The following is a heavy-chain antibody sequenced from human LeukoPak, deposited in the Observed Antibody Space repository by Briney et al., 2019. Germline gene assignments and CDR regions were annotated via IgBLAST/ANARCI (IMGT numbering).Heavy chain of an antibody. CDR2: INPNSGDT. CDR3: ARGRGDGSGSYYDY. V-gene: IGHV1-2*02. J-gene: IGHJ4*02. Sequence: PGASVKVSCKASGYTFTGYYMHWVRQAPGQGLEWMGWINPNSGDTNYAQKFQGRVTMTRDTSSSTAYMDLSRLRSDDTAVYYCARGRGDGSGSYYDYWGQGTLVTVSS. CDR1: GYTFTGYY. D-gene: IGHD3-10*01.